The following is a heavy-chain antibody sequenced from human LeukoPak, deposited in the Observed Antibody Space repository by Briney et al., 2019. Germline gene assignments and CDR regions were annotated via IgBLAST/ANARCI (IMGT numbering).Heavy chain of an antibody. CDR2: IDPSDSYT. CDR1: GYSFTSYW. V-gene: IGHV5-10-1*01. Sequence: RHGESLRISCECSGYSFTSYWISLLRQMPGKGLEWMGRIDPSDSYTNYSLSFQGHVTISADKSLSTAYLQWSSLKASVRADNYCSKLLIFCRGDFFDYWGQGTLVTVSS. D-gene: IGHD3-9*01. J-gene: IGHJ4*02. CDR3: SKLLIFCRGDFFDY.